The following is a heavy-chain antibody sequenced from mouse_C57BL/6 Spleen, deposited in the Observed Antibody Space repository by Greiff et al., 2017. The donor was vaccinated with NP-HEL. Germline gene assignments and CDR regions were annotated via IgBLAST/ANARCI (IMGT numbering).Heavy chain of an antibody. Sequence: DVKLQESGPGLVKPSQSLSLTCSVTGYSITSCYYWNWIRQFPGNKLEWMGYISYDGSNNYNPSLKNRISITRDTSKNQFFLKLNSVTTEDTATYYCARGDGNSWFADWGQGTLVTVSA. J-gene: IGHJ3*01. D-gene: IGHD2-1*01. CDR1: GYSITSCYY. CDR2: ISYDGSN. V-gene: IGHV3-6*01. CDR3: ARGDGNSWFAD.